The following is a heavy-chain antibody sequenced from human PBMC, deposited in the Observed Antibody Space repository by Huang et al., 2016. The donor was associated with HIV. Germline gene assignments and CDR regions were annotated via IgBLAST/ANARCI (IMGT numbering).Heavy chain of an antibody. J-gene: IGHJ5*02. CDR1: GYTFNKYS. CDR2: SNNNTGNP. D-gene: IGHD2-21*02. V-gene: IGHV7-4-1*02. Sequence: QVQLVQSGSELREPGASVKVSCKASGYTFNKYSMNWVRQAPGQGLEWMGWSNNNTGNPTYAQGFAGRFVFSLDTSVSTAYMQISGLKAEDTAVYYCARSVREAIDSRVTYSWFDPWGQGTRVTVSS. CDR3: ARSVREAIDSRVTYSWFDP.